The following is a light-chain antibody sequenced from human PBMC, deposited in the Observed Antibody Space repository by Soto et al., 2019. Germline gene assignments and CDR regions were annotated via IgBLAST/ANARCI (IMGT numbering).Light chain of an antibody. J-gene: IGKJ2*01. CDR3: QQVYDFPHT. CDR1: QTINNY. CDR2: GAS. V-gene: IGKV1-39*01. Sequence: DIQVTQSPSSLSASVGDRVSITCRTSQTINNYLNWYRQNPGKVPEVLIYGASSLQRGVSSRFVGSASGTYFTLTISSLQPEDFATYYCQQVYDFPHTFGQGTKVE.